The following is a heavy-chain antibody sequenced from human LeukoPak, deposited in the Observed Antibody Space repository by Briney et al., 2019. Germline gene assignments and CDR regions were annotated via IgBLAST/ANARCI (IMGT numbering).Heavy chain of an antibody. V-gene: IGHV4-4*09. CDR2: IYTSGST. CDR1: GGSISSYY. J-gene: IGHJ5*02. CDR3: ARRTGYCSSTSCYTGWFDP. Sequence: PSETLSLTCTVSGGSISSYYWSWIRQPPGKGLEWIGYIYTSGSTNYNPSLKSRVTISVDTSKNQFSLKLSSVTAADTAVYYCARRTGYCSSTSCYTGWFDPWGQGILVTVSS. D-gene: IGHD2-2*02.